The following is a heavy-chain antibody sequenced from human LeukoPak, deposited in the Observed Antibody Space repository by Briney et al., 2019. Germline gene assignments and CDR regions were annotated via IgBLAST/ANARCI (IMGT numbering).Heavy chain of an antibody. D-gene: IGHD6-6*01. Sequence: PGGSLRLSCAASGFTFTNYAMSWVRQAPGKGLEWIGEINHSGSTNYNPSLKSRVTISVDTSKNQFSLKLSSVTAADTAMYYCARAKFIAARPDVGFYYWGQGTLVTVSS. J-gene: IGHJ4*02. CDR3: ARAKFIAARPDVGFYY. V-gene: IGHV4-34*01. CDR1: GFTFTNYA. CDR2: INHSGST.